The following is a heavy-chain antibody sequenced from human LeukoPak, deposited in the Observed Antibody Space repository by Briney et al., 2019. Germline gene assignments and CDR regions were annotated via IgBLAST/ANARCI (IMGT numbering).Heavy chain of an antibody. CDR3: ARGRSSGYINPLSD. J-gene: IGHJ4*02. Sequence: HTGGSLRLSCAASGFTFSSYWMHWVRHAPGKGLVWVSRINSDGSSTSYADSVKGRFTISRDNAKNTLYLQMNSLRAEDTAVYYGARGRSSGYINPLSDWGPGTLVTVSS. V-gene: IGHV3-74*01. CDR1: GFTFSSYW. CDR2: INSDGSST. D-gene: IGHD3-22*01.